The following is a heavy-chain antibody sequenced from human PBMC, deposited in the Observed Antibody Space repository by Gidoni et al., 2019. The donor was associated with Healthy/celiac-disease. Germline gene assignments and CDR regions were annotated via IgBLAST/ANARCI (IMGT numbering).Heavy chain of an antibody. V-gene: IGHV3-15*01. J-gene: IGHJ3*02. Sequence: EVQLVESGGGLVKPGGSLRLSCAASGFTFGNAWMSWVRQAPGKGLEWVGRIKSKTDGGTTDYAAPVKGRFTISRDDSKNTLYLQMNSLKTEDTAVYYCTTDVVGATTGLFAFDIWGQGTMVTVSS. CDR3: TTDVVGATTGLFAFDI. D-gene: IGHD1-26*01. CDR1: GFTFGNAW. CDR2: IKSKTDGGTT.